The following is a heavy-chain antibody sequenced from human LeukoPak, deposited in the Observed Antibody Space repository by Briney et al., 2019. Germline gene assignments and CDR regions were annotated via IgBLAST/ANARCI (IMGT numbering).Heavy chain of an antibody. J-gene: IGHJ4*02. V-gene: IGHV2-5*02. CDR1: GFSLSSGGEG. CDR2: IYWDDDK. Sequence: SGPTLVNPTQTLTLTCTFSGFSLSSGGEGVGWIRQPPGKALEWLPLIYWDDDKRYSPPLKSRVTLTKDTSKNHVVLTMTNMDPVDTATYYCAHTYDPYYYDSSGYSVFDYWGQGTLVTVSS. D-gene: IGHD3-22*01. CDR3: AHTYDPYYYDSSGYSVFDY.